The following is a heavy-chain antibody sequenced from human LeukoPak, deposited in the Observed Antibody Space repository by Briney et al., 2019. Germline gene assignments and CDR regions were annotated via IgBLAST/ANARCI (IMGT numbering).Heavy chain of an antibody. CDR1: GGSISSYY. V-gene: IGHV4-59*01. CDR2: VIYTGST. J-gene: IGHJ4*02. Sequence: PSETLSLTCTVSGGSISSYYWSWIRQPPGKGLEWIGYVIYTGSTNYNPSLKSRVTISIDTSKNQFSLNLSSVTAADTAVYYCASTGGMYSSGWYFDFWGQGTLVTVSS. D-gene: IGHD6-19*01. CDR3: ASTGGMYSSGWYFDF.